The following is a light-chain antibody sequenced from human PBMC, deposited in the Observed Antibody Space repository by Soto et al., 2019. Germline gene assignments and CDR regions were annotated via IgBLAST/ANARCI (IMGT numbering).Light chain of an antibody. V-gene: IGKV3-20*01. Sequence: ASQSVTNNYLAWFQQKPGQAPRLLMYGASSRATGIPDRFSGSGSGTDFTLTITRLEPEDFAVYYCQQYASSRTFGQGTKVDI. CDR3: QQYASSRT. CDR1: QSVTNNY. CDR2: GAS. J-gene: IGKJ1*01.